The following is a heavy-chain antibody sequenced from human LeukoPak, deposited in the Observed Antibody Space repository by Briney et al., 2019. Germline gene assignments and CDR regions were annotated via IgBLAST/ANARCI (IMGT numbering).Heavy chain of an antibody. J-gene: IGHJ4*02. CDR1: GYTFTSYG. CDR2: ISAYNGNT. CDR3: ARDTYGSGSYYISDY. Sequence: ASVTVSCKASGYTFTSYGISWVRQAPGQGLEWMGWISAYNGNTNYAQKLQGRVTMTTDTSTSTAYMELRSLRSDDTAVYYCARDTYGSGSYYISDYWGQGTLVTVSS. D-gene: IGHD3-10*01. V-gene: IGHV1-18*01.